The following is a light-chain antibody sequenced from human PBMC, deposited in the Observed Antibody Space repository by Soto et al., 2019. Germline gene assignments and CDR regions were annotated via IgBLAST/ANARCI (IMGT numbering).Light chain of an antibody. V-gene: IGLV2-8*01. CDR2: EVT. Sequence: QSALTQPASVSGSPGQSITISCTGTSSDVGGYNYVSWYQQHPGKAPKLLIYEVTNRPSGVPDRFSGSKSGNTASLTVSGLQAEDEADYYCSSYADTNNLLFGGGTKVTVL. CDR3: SSYADTNNLL. J-gene: IGLJ2*01. CDR1: SSDVGGYNY.